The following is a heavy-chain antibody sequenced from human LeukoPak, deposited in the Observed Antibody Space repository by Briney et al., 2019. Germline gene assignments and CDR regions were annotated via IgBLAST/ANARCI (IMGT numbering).Heavy chain of an antibody. Sequence: PGGSLRLSCAASGFTFSSYAMIWVRQAPGKGLEWVSLISDNATSTYYPDSVKGRFTISRDNFKNTVYLQMNSLRAEDTAVYYCAKGVSGYGSGRPFDYWGQGTLVTVSS. CDR3: AKGVSGYGSGRPFDY. V-gene: IGHV3-23*01. CDR1: GFTFSSYA. J-gene: IGHJ4*02. D-gene: IGHD3-10*01. CDR2: ISDNATST.